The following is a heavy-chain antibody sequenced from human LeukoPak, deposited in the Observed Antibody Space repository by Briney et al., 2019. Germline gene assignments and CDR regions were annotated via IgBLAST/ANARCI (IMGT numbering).Heavy chain of an antibody. CDR1: GVSVSSGSYY. CDR3: ARWASYYYDSSGYDDAFDI. D-gene: IGHD3-22*01. CDR2: IYYSGST. J-gene: IGHJ3*02. V-gene: IGHV4-61*01. Sequence: SETLSLTCTVSGVSVSSGSYYWSWIRQPPGKGLEWIGYIYYSGSTNYNPSLKSRVTISVDTSKNQFSLKPSSVTAADTAVYYCARWASYYYDSSGYDDAFDIWGQGTMVTVSS.